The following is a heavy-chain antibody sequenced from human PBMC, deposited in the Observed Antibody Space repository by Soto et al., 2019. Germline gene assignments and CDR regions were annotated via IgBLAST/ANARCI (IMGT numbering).Heavy chain of an antibody. CDR1: GFTVSSNY. CDR2: IYSGGST. CDR3: AREEAARVKDYYYYYMDV. Sequence: GGSLRLSCAASGFTVSSNYMSWVRQAPGKGLEWVSVIYSGGSTYYADSVKGRFTISRHNSKNTLYLQMNSLRAEDTAVYYCAREEAARVKDYYYYYMDVWGKGTTVTVSS. D-gene: IGHD6-13*01. V-gene: IGHV3-53*04. J-gene: IGHJ6*03.